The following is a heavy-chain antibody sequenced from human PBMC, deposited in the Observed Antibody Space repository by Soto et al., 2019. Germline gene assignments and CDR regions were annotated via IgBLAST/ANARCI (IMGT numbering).Heavy chain of an antibody. V-gene: IGHV3-23*01. D-gene: IGHD3-16*01. Sequence: EVQLLDSGGGLVQPGGSLRLSCAASGFTFSNYAMTWVRQGPGKGLEWVSGISGSGGRSYYADSVKGRFTISRDNSKSTLYLQMNSLRAEATAVYYCAKAYFVWSSEQPYYFDYWCQGTLVTVSS. CDR1: GFTFSNYA. CDR3: AKAYFVWSSEQPYYFDY. J-gene: IGHJ4*02. CDR2: ISGSGGRS.